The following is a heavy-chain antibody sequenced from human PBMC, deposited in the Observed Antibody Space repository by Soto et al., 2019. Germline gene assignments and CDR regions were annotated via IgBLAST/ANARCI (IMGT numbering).Heavy chain of an antibody. CDR1: GFTLSSYT. CDR2: ISSSSKAI. Sequence: GGSLRLSCAASGFTLSSYTMNWVRQTPGKGLEWVATISSSSKAIMYADSVKGRFTVSRDNAKNSLYLQMNSLRADDTAVYFCARAPPMKFPDYWGRGTLVTVSS. V-gene: IGHV3-48*01. D-gene: IGHD3-22*01. J-gene: IGHJ4*02. CDR3: ARAPPMKFPDY.